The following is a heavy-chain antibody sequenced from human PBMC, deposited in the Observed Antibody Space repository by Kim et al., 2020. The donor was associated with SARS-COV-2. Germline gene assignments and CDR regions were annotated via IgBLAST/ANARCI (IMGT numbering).Heavy chain of an antibody. D-gene: IGHD5-18*01. V-gene: IGHV1-8*01. J-gene: IGHJ6*02. Sequence: AQKFQGRVTLTRNTSISTAYMELSSLRSEDTAVYYCARTDTAMVTGGMDVWGPGTTVTVSS. CDR3: ARTDTAMVTGGMDV.